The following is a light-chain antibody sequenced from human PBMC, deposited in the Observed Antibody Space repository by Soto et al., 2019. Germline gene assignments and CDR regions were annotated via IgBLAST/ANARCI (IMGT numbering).Light chain of an antibody. CDR1: RGINTY. Sequence: DIQMTQSPSFLSASVGDRVTISCRASRGINTYLNWYQQKPGKAPKLLIYGTSDLQNGVPSRFSGGGSGTDFTLTISSLQPEDFATYYCQQSYSTLLITFGQGTRLEV. V-gene: IGKV1-39*01. CDR3: QQSYSTLLIT. J-gene: IGKJ5*01. CDR2: GTS.